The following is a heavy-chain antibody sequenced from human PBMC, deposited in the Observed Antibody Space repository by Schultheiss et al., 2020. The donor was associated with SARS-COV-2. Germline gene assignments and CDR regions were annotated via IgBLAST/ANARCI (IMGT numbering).Heavy chain of an antibody. CDR2: INPNSGGT. Sequence: ASVKVSCKASGYTFTGYYMHWVRQAPGQGLEWMGWINPNSGGTNYAQKFQGWVTMTRDTSISTAYMELSRLRSDDTAVYYCARAEYCSSTSCPPQFGMDVWGQGTTVTVSS. D-gene: IGHD2-2*01. V-gene: IGHV1-2*04. CDR3: ARAEYCSSTSCPPQFGMDV. CDR1: GYTFTGYY. J-gene: IGHJ6*02.